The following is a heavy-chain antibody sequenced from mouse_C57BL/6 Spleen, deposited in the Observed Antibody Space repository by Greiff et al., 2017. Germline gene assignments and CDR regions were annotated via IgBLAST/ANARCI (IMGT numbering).Heavy chain of an antibody. J-gene: IGHJ2*01. CDR2: IYTGDGDT. CDR1: GYAFSSSW. Sequence: VQLQQSGPELVKPGASVKISCKASGYAFSSSWMNWVKQRPGKGLEWIGRIYTGDGDTKYNGKFKGKATLTADKSSSTAYMQLSRLTSEDSAVSFGARGEDSSGYGFDYWGQGTTLTVSS. CDR3: ARGEDSSGYGFDY. V-gene: IGHV1-82*01. D-gene: IGHD3-2*02.